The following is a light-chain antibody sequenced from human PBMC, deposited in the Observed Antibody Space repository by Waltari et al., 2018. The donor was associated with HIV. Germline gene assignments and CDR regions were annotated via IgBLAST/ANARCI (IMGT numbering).Light chain of an antibody. V-gene: IGKV1-39*01. CDR1: QSISSH. CDR3: QQSYTTPWT. CDR2: AAY. J-gene: IGKJ1*01. Sequence: DIQMTQSPASLSASIGDRVTITCRASQSISSHLNWFQQKVGKAPKLLIYAAYNLQSGVPARCSGSGSGTDFTLIISSLQPEDFVTYYCQQSYTTPWTFGQGTKVEIK.